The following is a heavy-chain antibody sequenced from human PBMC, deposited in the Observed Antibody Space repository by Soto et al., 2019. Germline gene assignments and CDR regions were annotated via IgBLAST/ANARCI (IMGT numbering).Heavy chain of an antibody. CDR1: GFTFSSYN. V-gene: IGHV3-23*01. CDR2: ISGSGGST. D-gene: IGHD6-19*01. CDR3: ASRNSGWYLDY. J-gene: IGHJ4*02. Sequence: EVQLLESGGGLVQPGGSLRLSCAASGFTFSSYNMSWVRQAPGKGLEWVSVISGSGGSTYYADSVKGRFTIARDNSKNTLYLQMNSLRAEDTAVYYCASRNSGWYLDYWGQGTLVTGSS.